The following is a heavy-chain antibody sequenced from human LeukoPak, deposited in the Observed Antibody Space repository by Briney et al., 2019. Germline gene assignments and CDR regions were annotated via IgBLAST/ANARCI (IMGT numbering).Heavy chain of an antibody. V-gene: IGHV1-18*01. CDR3: VRVRITLMGDI. CDR1: GYTFTTYG. J-gene: IGHJ6*02. Sequence: ASVKVSCKASGYTFTTYGISWVREAPGQGLEWMGWISTYNGYTYYAQKFQGRATMTTDTSTSTAYMEMRSLRSDDTALYYCVRVRITLMGDIWGRGTTVTVSS. D-gene: IGHD2/OR15-2a*01. CDR2: ISTYNGYT.